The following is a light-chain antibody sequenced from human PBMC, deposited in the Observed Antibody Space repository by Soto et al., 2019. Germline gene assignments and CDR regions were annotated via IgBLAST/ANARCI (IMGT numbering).Light chain of an antibody. Sequence: QSVLTQPPSVSAAPGQKVTISCSGSSSNIGSNYVSWYQQLPGTAPKLLVYDNNKRPSGIPDRFSDSKSGSSATLDITGLQTGDEADYYCGTCDSSLGAVVFGGGTKLTVL. CDR3: GTCDSSLGAVV. CDR2: DNN. V-gene: IGLV1-51*01. J-gene: IGLJ2*01. CDR1: SSNIGSNY.